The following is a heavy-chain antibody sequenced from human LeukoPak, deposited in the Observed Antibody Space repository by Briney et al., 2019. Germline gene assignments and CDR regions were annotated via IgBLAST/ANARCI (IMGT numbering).Heavy chain of an antibody. CDR3: TRAGYDFWSGYYTGMVGYYFDY. CDR1: GFTFGDYA. Sequence: GGSLRLSCTASGFTFGDYAMSWVRQAPGKGLEWVGFIRSEAYGGTTEYAASVKGRFTISRDDSKSIAYLQMNSLKTEDTAVYYCTRAGYDFWSGYYTGMVGYYFDYWGQGTLVTVSS. J-gene: IGHJ4*02. V-gene: IGHV3-49*04. D-gene: IGHD3-3*01. CDR2: IRSEAYGGTT.